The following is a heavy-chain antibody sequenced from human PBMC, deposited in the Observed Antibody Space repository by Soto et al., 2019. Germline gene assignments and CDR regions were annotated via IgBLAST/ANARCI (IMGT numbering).Heavy chain of an antibody. D-gene: IGHD6-19*01. J-gene: IGHJ4*02. CDR3: ARSVAVPGAHIDY. Sequence: SETLSLTCAVSGGYISGGYYSWSWIRQPPGKGLEWIGYVYYTGSTNYSPSLRSRVSISVDTSKNEFSLRLSSVTAADTAVYFCARSVAVPGAHIDYWGQGTQVTVSS. CDR1: GGYISGGYYS. CDR2: VYYTGST. V-gene: IGHV4-61*01.